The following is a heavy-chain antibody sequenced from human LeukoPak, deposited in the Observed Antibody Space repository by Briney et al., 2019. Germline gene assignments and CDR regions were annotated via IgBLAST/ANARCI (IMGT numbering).Heavy chain of an antibody. V-gene: IGHV6-1*01. CDR3: ARVVFSMTLSGKYYEMGLDY. D-gene: IGHD1-26*01. CDR1: GDSFSSNSVG. Sequence: SQTVSLTCAISGDSFSSNSVGWNWIRQSPSRGLEWLGRTYYRSKWYNDYAVSVKSRITINIDTSKNQFSLQLNSVTPEDTAVYYCARVVFSMTLSGKYYEMGLDYWGQGTPVTVSS. J-gene: IGHJ4*02. CDR2: TYYRSKWYN.